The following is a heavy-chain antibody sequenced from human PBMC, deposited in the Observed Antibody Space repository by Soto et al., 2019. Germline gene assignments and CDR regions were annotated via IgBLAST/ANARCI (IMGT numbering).Heavy chain of an antibody. D-gene: IGHD3-10*01. J-gene: IGHJ3*02. CDR2: ISGSGGST. CDR1: GFTFSTYA. Sequence: GGSVRLSCEASGFTFSTYAMSWVRQAPGKGLVWVSAISGSGGSTFYADSVKGGFTISRDNYMNTLYLQMNSLRTEDTAVYYCAHPRGFGVFDAYDIWGPGTMVT. CDR3: AHPRGFGVFDAYDI. V-gene: IGHV3-23*01.